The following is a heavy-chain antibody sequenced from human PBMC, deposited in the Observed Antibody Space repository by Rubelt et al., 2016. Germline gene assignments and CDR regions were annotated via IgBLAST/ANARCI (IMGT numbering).Heavy chain of an antibody. J-gene: IGHJ4*02. CDR2: ISYDGSNE. Sequence: GFTFSSYGMHWVRQAPGQGLEWVAVISYDGSNEYYADSVKGRFTISRDNSKNTLYLQMNSLRVEDTAVYYCAKDHVVLGGYDSPGFWGQGTLVTVSS. D-gene: IGHD5-12*01. CDR1: GFTFSSYG. V-gene: IGHV3-30*18. CDR3: AKDHVVLGGYDSPGF.